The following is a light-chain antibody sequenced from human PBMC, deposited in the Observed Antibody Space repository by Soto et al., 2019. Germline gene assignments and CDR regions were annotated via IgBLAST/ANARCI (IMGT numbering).Light chain of an antibody. CDR2: GAS. J-gene: IGKJ5*01. CDR1: ERLSSVY. Sequence: EIVLSQPPGTLSLSPGQRDTLSCRASERLSSVYLAWYQQRPGKPPRLLIYGASNRATGSTDRFSGSGSGTDFTLIINRLEPEDVAIDYWQQYGGSPRITCGEGTGLDIK. V-gene: IGKV3-20*01. CDR3: QQYGGSPRIT.